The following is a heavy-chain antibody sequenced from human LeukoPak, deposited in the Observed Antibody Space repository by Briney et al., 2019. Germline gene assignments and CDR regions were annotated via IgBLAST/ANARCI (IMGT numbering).Heavy chain of an antibody. CDR1: GYTFTGYY. V-gene: IGHV1-2*02. CDR3: ARPPSRGYSSSFEY. Sequence: ASVKVSCKASGYTFTGYYMHWVRQAPGQGLEWMGWINPNSGGTNYAQKFQGRVTMTRDTSISTAYMELSSLKASDTAMYYCARPPSRGYSSSFEYWGQGTLVTVSS. CDR2: INPNSGGT. J-gene: IGHJ4*02. D-gene: IGHD2-2*03.